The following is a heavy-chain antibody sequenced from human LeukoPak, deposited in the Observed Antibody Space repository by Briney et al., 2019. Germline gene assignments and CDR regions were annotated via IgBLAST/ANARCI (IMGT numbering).Heavy chain of an antibody. CDR1: GFTFSGSA. CDR3: TTMVRGVQIDY. Sequence: GGSLRLPCAASGFTFSGSAMHWVRQASGKGLEWVGRIRSKANSYATAYAASVKGRFTISRDDSKNTAYLQMYSLKTEDTAVYYCTTMVRGVQIDYWGQGTLVTVSS. J-gene: IGHJ4*02. CDR2: IRSKANSYAT. V-gene: IGHV3-73*01. D-gene: IGHD3-10*01.